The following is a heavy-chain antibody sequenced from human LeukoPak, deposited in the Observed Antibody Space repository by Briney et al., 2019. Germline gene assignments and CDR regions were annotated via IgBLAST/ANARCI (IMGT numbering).Heavy chain of an antibody. CDR2: ISAYNGNT. Sequence: ASVKVSCKXSGGTFSSYAISWVRQAPGQGLEWMGWISAYNGNTNYSQKLQGRVTMTTDTSTSTAYMELRSLRSDDTAVYYCARVRGSWFDPWGQGALVTVSS. D-gene: IGHD3-10*01. CDR3: ARVRGSWFDP. J-gene: IGHJ5*02. CDR1: GGTFSSYA. V-gene: IGHV1-18*01.